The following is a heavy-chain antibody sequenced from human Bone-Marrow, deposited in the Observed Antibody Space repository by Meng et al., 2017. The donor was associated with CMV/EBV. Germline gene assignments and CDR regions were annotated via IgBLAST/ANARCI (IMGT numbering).Heavy chain of an antibody. CDR2: ISGSGGST. D-gene: IGHD2-2*02. Sequence: GGSLRLSCAASGFTFSSYAMSWVRQAPGKGLEWVSAISGSGGSTYYADSVKGRFTISRGNSKNTLYLQMNSLRAEDTAVYYCAKGNDIVVVPAAIRVPDFDYWGQGTLVTVSS. CDR1: GFTFSSYA. V-gene: IGHV3-23*01. J-gene: IGHJ4*02. CDR3: AKGNDIVVVPAAIRVPDFDY.